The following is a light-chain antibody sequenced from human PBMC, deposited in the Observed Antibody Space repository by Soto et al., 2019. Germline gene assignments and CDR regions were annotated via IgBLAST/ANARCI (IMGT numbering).Light chain of an antibody. CDR1: QGFRND. CDR3: LQYNNYPPT. CDR2: AAS. V-gene: IGKV1-17*01. J-gene: IGKJ1*01. Sequence: DIQMTQSPSSLSASVGDRVTITCRASQGFRNDLAWYQQKPGKAPKRLIYAASTLQSGVTSRFSGSGSGTEFTLTIASLQPEDFAIYFCLQYNNYPPTFGQGTKVEIK.